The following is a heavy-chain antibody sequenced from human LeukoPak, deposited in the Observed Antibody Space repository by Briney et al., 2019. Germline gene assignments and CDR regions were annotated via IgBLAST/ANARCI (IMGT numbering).Heavy chain of an antibody. V-gene: IGHV4-34*01. Sequence: SDTLSLTCAVYGGSFSGYYWSWIRQPPGKGLEWIGEINHSGSTNYNPSLKSRVTISVDTSKNQFSLKLSSVTAADTAVYYCARASGYSYPQFDYWGQGTLVTVSS. J-gene: IGHJ4*02. CDR3: ARASGYSYPQFDY. CDR2: INHSGST. D-gene: IGHD5-18*01. CDR1: GGSFSGYY.